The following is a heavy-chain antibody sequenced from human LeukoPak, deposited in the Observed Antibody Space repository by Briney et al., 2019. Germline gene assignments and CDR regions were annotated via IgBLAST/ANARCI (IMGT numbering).Heavy chain of an antibody. CDR2: INSNGRNI. D-gene: IGHD3-10*01. J-gene: IGHJ4*02. CDR1: GFSFSSYE. Sequence: GGSLRLSCAASGFSFSSYEMNWVRQAPGKGLEWISYINSNGRNIDYADSVRGRFTISRDNVKNSLFLQMNSLRAEDTAVYYCLCLWFGKGVYWGRGTLVTVSS. V-gene: IGHV3-48*03. CDR3: LCLWFGKGVY.